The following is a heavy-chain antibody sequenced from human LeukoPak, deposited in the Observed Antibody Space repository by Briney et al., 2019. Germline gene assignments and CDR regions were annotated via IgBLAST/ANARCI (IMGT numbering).Heavy chain of an antibody. CDR1: GGSISSYY. D-gene: IGHD1-14*01. Sequence: SETLSLTCTVSGGSISSYYWSWVRQPPGKGLEWIGYIYYSGSTNYNPSLKSRVTISVDTSKNQFSLKVSSVTAADTAVYYCARFRSAADHPDSWGQGTLVTVSS. CDR3: ARFRSAADHPDS. CDR2: IYYSGST. V-gene: IGHV4-59*01. J-gene: IGHJ4*02.